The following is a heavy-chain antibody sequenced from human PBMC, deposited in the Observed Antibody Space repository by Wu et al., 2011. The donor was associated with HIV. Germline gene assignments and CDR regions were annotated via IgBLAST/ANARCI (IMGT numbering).Heavy chain of an antibody. D-gene: IGHD3-3*02. CDR3: ARISGRGTTSDFDY. CDR2: VNCNSG. CDR1: GYTFTDYY. Sequence: QVQLVQSGAEVKKPGASVKVSCKASGYTFTDYYIHWVRQAPGQGLEWMGWVNCNSGDTSITTAYMELSSLRSDDTAVYYCARISGRGTTSDFDYWGQGTLVTVSS. V-gene: IGHV1-2*02. J-gene: IGHJ4*02.